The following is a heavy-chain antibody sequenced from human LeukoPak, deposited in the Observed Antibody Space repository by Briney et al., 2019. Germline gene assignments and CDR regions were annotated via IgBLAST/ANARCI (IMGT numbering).Heavy chain of an antibody. Sequence: SETLSLTCTVSGGSISNYYWSWIRQPPGKGLEWLGYIYYSGSTNYNPSLKSRVTISVDTSKNQFSLKLSSVTAADTAVYYCARDRSPEHYYDSSHWDYYYGMDVWGQGTTVTVSS. V-gene: IGHV4-59*01. CDR3: ARDRSPEHYYDSSHWDYYYGMDV. CDR2: IYYSGST. J-gene: IGHJ6*02. CDR1: GGSISNYY. D-gene: IGHD3-22*01.